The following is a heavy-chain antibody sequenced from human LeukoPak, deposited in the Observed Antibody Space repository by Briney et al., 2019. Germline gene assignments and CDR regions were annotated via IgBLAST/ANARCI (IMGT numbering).Heavy chain of an antibody. D-gene: IGHD6-13*01. Sequence: PGRSLRLSCAASEFTFSSYNMNWVRQAPGKGLEWVSFITSSSSTIYYADSVKGRFTISRDNAKNPLYLQMNSLRDEDTAVYYCARGRTSSWYFDYWGQGTLVTVSS. CDR1: EFTFSSYN. V-gene: IGHV3-48*02. CDR3: ARGRTSSWYFDY. CDR2: ITSSSSTI. J-gene: IGHJ4*02.